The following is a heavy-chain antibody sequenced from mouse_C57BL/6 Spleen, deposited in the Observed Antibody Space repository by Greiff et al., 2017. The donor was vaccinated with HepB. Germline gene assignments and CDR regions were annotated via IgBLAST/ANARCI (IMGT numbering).Heavy chain of an antibody. CDR1: GFTFSSYA. CDR3: ARDRGYGGGYFDV. J-gene: IGHJ1*03. V-gene: IGHV5-4*01. Sequence: EVQGVESGGGLVKPGGSLKLSCAASGFTFSSYAMSWVRQTPEKRLEWVATISDGGSYTYYPDNVKGRFTISRDNAKNNLYLQMSHLKSEDTAMYYCARDRGYGGGYFDVWGTGTTVTVSS. D-gene: IGHD1-2*01. CDR2: ISDGGSYT.